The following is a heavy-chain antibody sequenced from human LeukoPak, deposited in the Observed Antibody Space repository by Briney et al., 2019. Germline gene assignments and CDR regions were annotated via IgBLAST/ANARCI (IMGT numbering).Heavy chain of an antibody. CDR2: VKKDGSNK. J-gene: IGHJ4*02. V-gene: IGHV3-74*01. D-gene: IGHD3-10*01. CDR1: GFTFSSFG. CDR3: AKDLSSGSIAY. Sequence: GGSLRLSCAASGFTFSSFGMHWVRQAPGKGLEWVAGVKKDGSNKNYADSVKGRFTISRDNSKYTLFLQMNSLRAEDTAVYYCAKDLSSGSIAYWGQGALVTASS.